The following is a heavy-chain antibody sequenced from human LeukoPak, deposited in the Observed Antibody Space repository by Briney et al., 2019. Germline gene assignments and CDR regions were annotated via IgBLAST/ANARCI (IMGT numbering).Heavy chain of an antibody. CDR3: PPSADKSMVVFDY. CDR1: GFSFKSFA. CDR2: ISYDGTVK. V-gene: IGHV3-30-3*01. Sequence: GGSLRLSCTASGFSFKSFAMHWVRQAAGKGLEWVAIISYDGTVKYYADSVKGHFNVSRDNSKNTLYLQINRLRVEDTAMYYCPPSADKSMVVFDYWGQGTLVTVSS. D-gene: IGHD5-18*01. J-gene: IGHJ4*02.